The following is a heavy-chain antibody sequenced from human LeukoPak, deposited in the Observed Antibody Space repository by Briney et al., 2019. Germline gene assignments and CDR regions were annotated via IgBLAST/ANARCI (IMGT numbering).Heavy chain of an antibody. J-gene: IGHJ4*02. CDR1: GGSISSSSYY. V-gene: IGHV3-23*01. Sequence: ETLSLTCTVSGGSISSSSYYWGWIRQPPGKGLEWVSSISDNGDTTYYADSVKGRFTISRDNSKNTLYLHVSSLRAEDTALYYCAKRDFYDSSGYYYWYYFDDWGQGALVTVSS. CDR3: AKRDFYDSSGYYYWYYFDD. D-gene: IGHD3-22*01. CDR2: ISDNGDTT.